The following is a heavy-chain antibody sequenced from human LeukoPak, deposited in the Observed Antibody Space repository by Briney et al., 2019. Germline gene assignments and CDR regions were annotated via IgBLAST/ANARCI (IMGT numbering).Heavy chain of an antibody. CDR2: IFYSGST. V-gene: IGHV4-39*07. J-gene: IGHJ3*02. D-gene: IGHD5-24*01. CDR1: SGSISTSNYY. CDR3: ARDGYNPVAFDI. Sequence: PSETLSLTCTVSSGSISTSNYYWGWVRQPPGKALEWIGNIFYSGSTYYSPSLKSRVTISLDTSRNQFSLKLNSVTAADTAVYYCARDGYNPVAFDIWGQGTVVTVSS.